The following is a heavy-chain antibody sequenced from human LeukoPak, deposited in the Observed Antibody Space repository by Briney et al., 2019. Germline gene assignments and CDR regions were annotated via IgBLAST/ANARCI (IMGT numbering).Heavy chain of an antibody. J-gene: IGHJ5*02. D-gene: IGHD4-11*01. CDR3: ARDFWTTVTTFHFPHNWFDP. Sequence: GGSLRLSCAASGFTFSSYSMNWVRQAPGKGLEWVSYISSSSSTIYYADSVKGRFTISRDNAKNSLYLQMNSLRAEDTAVYYCARDFWTTVTTFHFPHNWFDPWGQGTLVTVSS. CDR1: GFTFSSYS. CDR2: ISSSSSTI. V-gene: IGHV3-48*01.